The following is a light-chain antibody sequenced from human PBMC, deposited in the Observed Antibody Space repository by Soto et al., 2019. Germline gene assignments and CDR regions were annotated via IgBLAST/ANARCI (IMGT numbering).Light chain of an antibody. CDR2: TDN. CDR1: SSNIGINT. CDR3: SSYTSSSTL. V-gene: IGLV1-44*01. J-gene: IGLJ1*01. Sequence: QSVLTQPPSASETPGQTVSISCSGSSSNIGINTVNWYQQLPGTAPKVLIYTDNQRPSGVPDRFSGSKSGTSASLAINGLQAEDEADYYCSSYTSSSTLFGTGTKVTVL.